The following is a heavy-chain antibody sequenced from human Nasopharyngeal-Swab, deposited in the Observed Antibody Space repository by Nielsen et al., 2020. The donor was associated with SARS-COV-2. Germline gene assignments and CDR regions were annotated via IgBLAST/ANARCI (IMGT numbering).Heavy chain of an antibody. CDR2: LNPGNGDT. J-gene: IGHJ4*02. CDR3: ARGHCSCTTCYGLDY. D-gene: IGHD2-2*01. CDR1: VFVLNQYA. V-gene: IGHV1-3*01. Sequence: ASVKVSCKASVFVLNQYAVHWVRQAPGQGLEWVGWLNPGNGDTKYSQKLQGRVSLTRDTPATTAYMELSILRSEDTALYFCARGHCSCTTCYGLDYWGQGTLVTVSS.